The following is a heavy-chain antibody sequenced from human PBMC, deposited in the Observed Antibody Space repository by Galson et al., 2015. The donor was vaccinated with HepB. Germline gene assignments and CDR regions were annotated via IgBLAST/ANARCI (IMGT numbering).Heavy chain of an antibody. CDR3: LKDDCSGGTCYAYRFDS. CDR2: VSRNGDSS. Sequence: SLRLSCVASGFTYRVHPMHWAPEAQVKGLGSVRGVSRNGDSSFYADSVKGRFTISRDNSKNTLCLQMSSLRAEDTAVYFSLKDDCSGGTCYAYRFDSWGQGTQVTVSS. D-gene: IGHD2-15*01. V-gene: IGHV3-64D*06. CDR1: GFTYRVHP. J-gene: IGHJ5*01.